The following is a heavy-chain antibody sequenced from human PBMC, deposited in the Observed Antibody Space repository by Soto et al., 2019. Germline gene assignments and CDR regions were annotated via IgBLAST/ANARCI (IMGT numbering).Heavy chain of an antibody. CDR1: GYTFTGHY. Sequence: QVQLVQSGAALKTPGASVKVSCKASGYTFTGHYMHWVRQAPGQGLEWMGWINPSSGGTNSAQRFHDRITMTRDTSTSAVYMELSRLRSDDTAVYYCERGLLGIRDDYWSGYTAFDFWGQGTVVAVSP. V-gene: IGHV1-2*02. D-gene: IGHD3-3*01. CDR2: INPSSGGT. J-gene: IGHJ3*01. CDR3: ERGLLGIRDDYWSGYTAFDF.